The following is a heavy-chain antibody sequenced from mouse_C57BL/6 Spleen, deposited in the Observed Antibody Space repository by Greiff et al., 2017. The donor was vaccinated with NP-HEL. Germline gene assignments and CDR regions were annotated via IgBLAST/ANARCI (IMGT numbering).Heavy chain of an antibody. V-gene: IGHV1-55*01. D-gene: IGHD2-4*01. CDR2: IYPGSGST. J-gene: IGHJ4*01. Sequence: QVQLQQPGAELVKPGASVKMSCKASGYTFTSYWITWVKQRPGQGLEWIGDIYPGSGSTNYNEKFKSKATLTVDTSSSTAYMQLSSLTSEDSAVYYCARSGGDDYGAMDYWGQGTSVTVSS. CDR3: ARSGGDDYGAMDY. CDR1: GYTFTSYW.